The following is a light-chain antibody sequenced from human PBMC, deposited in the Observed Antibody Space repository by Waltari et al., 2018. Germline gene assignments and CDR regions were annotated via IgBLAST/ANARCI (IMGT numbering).Light chain of an antibody. V-gene: IGLV2-23*02. CDR1: ADNVDILYL. Sequence: QSALTQPASVSGSLGQSITISCSETADNVDILYLVSWYQRHPGRAPRLLIYDITQRPSGISDRFSGSMSGKTASLTISGLQAGDEADYYCCSFAGYGIYVFGSGTHVTVL. CDR2: DIT. CDR3: CSFAGYGIYV. J-gene: IGLJ1*01.